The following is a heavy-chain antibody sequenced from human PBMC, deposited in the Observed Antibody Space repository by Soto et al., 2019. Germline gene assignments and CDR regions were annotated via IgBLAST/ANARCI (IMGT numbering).Heavy chain of an antibody. Sequence: LSLTCTVSGGSISSYYWSWIRQPPGKGLEWIGYIYFTGSTNYNPSLKSRVTISVDTSKIQFSLKLSSVTAADTAVYYCARGREYYDSSGYHYYFDYWGQGPLVTVSS. CDR1: GGSISSYY. CDR3: ARGREYYDSSGYHYYFDY. D-gene: IGHD3-22*01. J-gene: IGHJ4*02. V-gene: IGHV4-59*01. CDR2: IYFTGST.